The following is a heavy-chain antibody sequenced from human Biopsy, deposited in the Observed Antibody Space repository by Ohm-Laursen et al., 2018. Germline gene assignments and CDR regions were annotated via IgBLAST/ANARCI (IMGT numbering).Heavy chain of an antibody. CDR1: GYTFTGYH. D-gene: IGHD3-22*01. V-gene: IGHV1-8*02. CDR3: ARDFNYDGGGSFNFDY. CDR2: MNPNSGNT. J-gene: IGHJ4*02. Sequence: SVKVSCKSSGYTFTGYHVHWVRQAPGQGLEWMGWMNPNSGNTGYAQKFQGRVTMTRNTSISTAYMELSSLTSVDTAVYYCARDFNYDGGGSFNFDYWGQGTLVTVSS.